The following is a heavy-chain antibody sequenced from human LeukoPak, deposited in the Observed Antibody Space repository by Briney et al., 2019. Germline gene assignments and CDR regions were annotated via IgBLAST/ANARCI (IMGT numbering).Heavy chain of an antibody. CDR1: GFTFTSSA. Sequence: VASVKVSCKASGFTFTSSAMQWVRQARGQRLEWIGWIVVGSGNTNYAQKFQEGVTITRDMSTSTAYMELSSLRSEDTAVYYCAATRRDGYNFFDYWGQGTLVTVSS. CDR3: AATRRDGYNFFDY. V-gene: IGHV1-58*02. D-gene: IGHD5-24*01. CDR2: IVVGSGNT. J-gene: IGHJ4*02.